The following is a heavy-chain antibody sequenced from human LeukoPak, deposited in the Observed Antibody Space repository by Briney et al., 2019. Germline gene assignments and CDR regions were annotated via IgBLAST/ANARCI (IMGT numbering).Heavy chain of an antibody. CDR1: GFTFSSYA. Sequence: GGSLRLSCAASGFTFSSYAMSWVRQAPGKGLEWVSAISGSGGSTYYADSAKGRFTISRDNSKNTLYLQMNSLRAEDTAVYYCAKDRGSRSYFDYWGQGTLVTVSS. CDR2: ISGSGGST. CDR3: AKDRGSRSYFDY. J-gene: IGHJ4*02. V-gene: IGHV3-23*01. D-gene: IGHD2-15*01.